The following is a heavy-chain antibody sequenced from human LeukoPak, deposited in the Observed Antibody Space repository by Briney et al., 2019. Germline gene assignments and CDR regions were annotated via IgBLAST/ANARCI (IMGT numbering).Heavy chain of an antibody. CDR2: ISYDGSNK. D-gene: IGHD2-21*01. Sequence: PGGSLRLSCAASGFTFSSYGMHWVRQAPGKGLEWVAVISYDGSNKYYADSVKGRFTISRDNSKNTLYLQMNSLRAEDTAVYYCAIADGANYGMDVWGQGTTVTVSS. CDR3: AIADGANYGMDV. J-gene: IGHJ6*02. V-gene: IGHV3-30*03. CDR1: GFTFSSYG.